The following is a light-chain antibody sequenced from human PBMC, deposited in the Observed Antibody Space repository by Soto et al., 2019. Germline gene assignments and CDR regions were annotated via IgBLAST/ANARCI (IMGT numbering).Light chain of an antibody. CDR2: GTH. Sequence: QLVLTQPPSVSGAPGQTVTISCTGSSSNIGAVYDVHWYQQLPGTAPKLLIYGTHNRPSGVPDRFSASKSGTSASLAITGLQAEDEADYYCQSYDSSLRGYVFGTGTKLTVL. V-gene: IGLV1-40*01. J-gene: IGLJ1*01. CDR1: SSNIGAVYD. CDR3: QSYDSSLRGYV.